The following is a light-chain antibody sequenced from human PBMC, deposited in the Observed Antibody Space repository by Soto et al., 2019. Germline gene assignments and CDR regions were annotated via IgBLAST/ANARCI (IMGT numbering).Light chain of an antibody. J-gene: IGLJ1*01. CDR2: EVS. Sequence: VLTQPASVSGSPGQSITISCTGTSSDVGNYNLVSWYQHHPGKAPKLMIYEVSKRPSGVSNRFSGSKSGDTASLTISGLQAEDEADYYCCSYAGSNYVFGTGTKVTVL. CDR3: CSYAGSNYV. CDR1: SSDVGNYNL. V-gene: IGLV2-23*02.